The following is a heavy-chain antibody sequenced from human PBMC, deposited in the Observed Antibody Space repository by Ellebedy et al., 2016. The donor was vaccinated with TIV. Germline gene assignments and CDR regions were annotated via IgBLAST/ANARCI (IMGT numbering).Heavy chain of an antibody. D-gene: IGHD3-9*01. Sequence: GESLKISRAASGFTFSSYSMTWVRQAPGKGLEWVSYIRSSSRTIYYAESVKGRFTISRDNAKNSLYLQMNSLRAEDTAVYYCARDNDDILTGRNAMDVWGQGTTVTVSS. J-gene: IGHJ6*02. CDR2: IRSSSRTI. V-gene: IGHV3-48*01. CDR1: GFTFSSYS. CDR3: ARDNDDILTGRNAMDV.